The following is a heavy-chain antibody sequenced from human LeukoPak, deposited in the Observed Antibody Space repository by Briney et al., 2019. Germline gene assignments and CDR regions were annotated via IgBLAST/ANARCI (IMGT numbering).Heavy chain of an antibody. Sequence: GGSLRLSCAASGFTFSRHVMSWVRQAPGKGLEYVSSITEGGGNIYYADSVKGRFTISRDDSKNTLYLQMNSLRAEDTAVYYCAKDHQQWLVGLCYYWGQGTLVTVSS. CDR3: AKDHQQWLVGLCYY. V-gene: IGHV3-23*01. CDR2: ITEGGGNI. J-gene: IGHJ4*02. CDR1: GFTFSRHV. D-gene: IGHD6-19*01.